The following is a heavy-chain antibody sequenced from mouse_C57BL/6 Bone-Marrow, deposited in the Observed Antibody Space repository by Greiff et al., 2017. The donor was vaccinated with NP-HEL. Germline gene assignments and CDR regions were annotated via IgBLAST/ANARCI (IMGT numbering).Heavy chain of an antibody. CDR2: IYPGGGYT. J-gene: IGHJ4*01. CDR1: GYTFTNYW. Sequence: QVQLKESGAELVRPGTSVKMSCKAPGYTFTNYWIGWAKQRPGHGLEWIGDIYPGGGYTNYNEKFKGKATLTADKSSSTAYMQFSSLTSEDSAIYYCARYGNYPYYAMDYWGQGTSVTVSS. CDR3: ARYGNYPYYAMDY. V-gene: IGHV1-63*01. D-gene: IGHD2-1*01.